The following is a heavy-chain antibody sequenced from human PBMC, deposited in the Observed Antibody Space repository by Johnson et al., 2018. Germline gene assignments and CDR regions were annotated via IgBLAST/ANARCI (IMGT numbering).Heavy chain of an antibody. D-gene: IGHD3-22*01. V-gene: IGHV3-9*01. Sequence: VQLVQSGGGLVQPGRSLRLSCAASGFIFDDYDMQWVRQAPGTGLEWVSGISWTSGIIGYADSVKDRFTISKDNAKNSLYLQMNSLRAEDTAVYYCAREDISGYYFRHWGQGTLVTVSS. CDR3: AREDISGYYFRH. J-gene: IGHJ1*01. CDR2: ISWTSGII. CDR1: GFIFDDYD.